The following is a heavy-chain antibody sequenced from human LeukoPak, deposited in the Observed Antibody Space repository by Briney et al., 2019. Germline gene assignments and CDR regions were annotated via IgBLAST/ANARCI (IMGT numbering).Heavy chain of an antibody. V-gene: IGHV3-23*01. Sequence: GGSLRLSCAASGFIFNNYGLVWVRQAPGKGLEWVSAISNDGGGTTYADFVKGRFSVSRDNSKNTLFLQMNSLRAEDTALYYCAKGSSGYCFDLWGQGTLVTVSS. CDR3: AKGSSGYCFDL. CDR1: GFIFNNYG. CDR2: ISNDGGGT. D-gene: IGHD3-22*01. J-gene: IGHJ5*02.